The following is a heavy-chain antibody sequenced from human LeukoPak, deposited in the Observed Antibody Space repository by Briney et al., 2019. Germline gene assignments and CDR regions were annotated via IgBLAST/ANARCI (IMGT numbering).Heavy chain of an antibody. J-gene: IGHJ1*01. Sequence: PGGSLRLSCSASGFTFSISAMHWVRQAPGKGLQYVSVISGNGVTTSYADSVKGRFTISRDNSKNTVYLQMSSLRAEDTAVYYCVADGRDGYNIYFHHWGQGTVVTVSS. D-gene: IGHD5-24*01. CDR3: VADGRDGYNIYFHH. V-gene: IGHV3-64D*06. CDR1: GFTFSISA. CDR2: ISGNGVTT.